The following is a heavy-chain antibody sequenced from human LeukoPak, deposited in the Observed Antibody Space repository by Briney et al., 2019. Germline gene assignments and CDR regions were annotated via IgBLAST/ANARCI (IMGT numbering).Heavy chain of an antibody. V-gene: IGHV5-51*01. Sequence: GESLKISCKGSGYSFTSYWIGWVRQMPGKGLEWMGIIYPGDSDTRYSPSFQGQVTISADKSISTAYLQWSSLKASDTAMYYCARLGRYCSGGSCYSHYFDYWGQGTLVTVSS. D-gene: IGHD2-15*01. CDR2: IYPGDSDT. CDR1: GYSFTSYW. J-gene: IGHJ4*02. CDR3: ARLGRYCSGGSCYSHYFDY.